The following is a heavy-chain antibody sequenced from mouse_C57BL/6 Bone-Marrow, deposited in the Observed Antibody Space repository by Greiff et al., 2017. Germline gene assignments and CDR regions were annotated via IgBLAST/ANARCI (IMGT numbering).Heavy chain of an antibody. CDR3: ARWGITTVVAPYYYAMDY. Sequence: VQLQESGAELMKPGASVKLSCKATGYTFTGYWIEWVKQRPGHGLEWIGEILPGSGSTNHNEKFKGKATFTADTSSNTAYMQLSSLTTEDSAIYYCARWGITTVVAPYYYAMDYWGQGTSVTVSS. J-gene: IGHJ4*01. V-gene: IGHV1-9*01. D-gene: IGHD1-1*01. CDR1: GYTFTGYW. CDR2: ILPGSGST.